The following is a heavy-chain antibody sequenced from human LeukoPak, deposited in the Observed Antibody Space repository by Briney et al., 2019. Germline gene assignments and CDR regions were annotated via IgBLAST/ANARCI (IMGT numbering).Heavy chain of an antibody. CDR1: GYSITSGGFS. J-gene: IGHJ5*01. CDR3: ARSRQASGLFNS. Sequence: SETLSLTCTVSGYSITSGGFSWNWIRQPPGKGLEWIGCIYDRGPAYYNPSLKSRFTISVDRPKNQFFLNVTSLTAADTAVYYCARSRQASGLFNSWGQGTLVVVSS. V-gene: IGHV4-30-2*01. D-gene: IGHD3-10*01. CDR2: IYDRGPA.